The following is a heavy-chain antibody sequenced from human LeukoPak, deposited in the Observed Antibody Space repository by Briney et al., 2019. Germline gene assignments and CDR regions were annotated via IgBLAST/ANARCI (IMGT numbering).Heavy chain of an antibody. Sequence: NASETLSLTCAVYGGSFSGYYWSWIRQPPGKGLEWIGYIYYSGSTNYNPSLKSRVTISVDTSKNQFSLKPTSVTAADTAVYYCARGVNSGYFDYCGQGTLVTVSS. CDR3: ARGVNSGYFDY. D-gene: IGHD1-26*01. CDR2: IYYSGST. V-gene: IGHV4-59*01. CDR1: GGSFSGYY. J-gene: IGHJ4*02.